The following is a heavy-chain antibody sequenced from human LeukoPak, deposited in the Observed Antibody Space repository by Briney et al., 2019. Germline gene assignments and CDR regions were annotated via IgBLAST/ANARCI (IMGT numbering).Heavy chain of an antibody. J-gene: IGHJ4*02. D-gene: IGHD2-2*02. CDR2: IYYSGST. Sequence: PSETLSLTCTVSGGSFSSGDYYWGWLRQPPGKGLEWIGYIYYSGSTYYNPSLKSRVVISIDRSKNQFSLNLSSVTAADTAVYYCARGPPTPYCSSTSCYSDYWGQGTLVTVSS. V-gene: IGHV4-30-4*01. CDR3: ARGPPTPYCSSTSCYSDY. CDR1: GGSFSSGDYY.